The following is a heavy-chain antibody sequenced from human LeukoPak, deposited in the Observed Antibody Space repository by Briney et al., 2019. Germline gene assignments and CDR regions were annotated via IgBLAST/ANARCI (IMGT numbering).Heavy chain of an antibody. Sequence: GGSLRLSCAASGFTFSSYSMNWVRQAPGKGLEWVSSISSSSSYIYYADSVKGRFTISRDNAKNPLYLQMNSLRAEDTAVYYCAREHYGSGSYFYFDYWGQGTLVTVSS. J-gene: IGHJ4*02. CDR1: GFTFSSYS. CDR3: AREHYGSGSYFYFDY. V-gene: IGHV3-21*01. D-gene: IGHD3-10*01. CDR2: ISSSSSYI.